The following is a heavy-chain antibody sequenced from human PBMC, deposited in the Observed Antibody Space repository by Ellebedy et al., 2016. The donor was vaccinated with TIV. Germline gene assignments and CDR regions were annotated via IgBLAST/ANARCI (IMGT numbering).Heavy chain of an antibody. V-gene: IGHV1-69*13. CDR2: IIPIFGTA. CDR1: GGTFSSYA. D-gene: IGHD1-26*01. CDR3: VSGSPTSIVGATWYFDL. Sequence: SVKVSXXASGGTFSSYAISWVRQAPGQGLEWMGGIIPIFGTANYAQKFQGRVTITADESTSTAYMELSSLRSEDTAVYYCVSGSPTSIVGATWYFDLWGRGTLVTVSS. J-gene: IGHJ2*01.